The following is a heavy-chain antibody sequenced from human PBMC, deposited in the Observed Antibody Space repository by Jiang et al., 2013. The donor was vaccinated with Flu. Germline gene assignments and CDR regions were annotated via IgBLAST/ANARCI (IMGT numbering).Heavy chain of an antibody. Sequence: GAEVKKPGSSVKVSCKASGGTFSSNAISWVRQAPGQGLEWMGGIIPIFVTANYAQKFQGRVTITADKSTSTVYMDLTSLRSDDTAIYYCARGPDTSNYYYFYWGQGTLVTVSS. CDR1: GGTFSSNA. CDR2: IIPIFVTA. J-gene: IGHJ4*02. V-gene: IGHV1-69*06. D-gene: IGHD3-22*01. CDR3: ARGPDTSNYYYFY.